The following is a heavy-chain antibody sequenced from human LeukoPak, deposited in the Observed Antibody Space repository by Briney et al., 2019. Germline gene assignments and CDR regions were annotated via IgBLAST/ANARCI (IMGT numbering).Heavy chain of an antibody. V-gene: IGHV3-53*01. CDR1: GFTVSSSY. Sequence: GGSDTPSCAASGFTVSSSYMSWVRQAPGKGLEWVSVIFSGGSTYYADSVKGRFTIVRDNSKNTLYLQINSLRAEDTAVYYCARGGTTGTTHYYSSYVGVWGKGTMVTVSS. CDR2: IFSGGST. D-gene: IGHD1-1*01. CDR3: ARGGTTGTTHYYSSYVGV. J-gene: IGHJ6*03.